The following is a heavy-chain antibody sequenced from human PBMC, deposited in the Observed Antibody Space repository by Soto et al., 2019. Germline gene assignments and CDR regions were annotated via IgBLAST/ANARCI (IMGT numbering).Heavy chain of an antibody. V-gene: IGHV3-21*01. J-gene: IGHJ6*02. CDR3: ARVLSTYYYYGMDV. CDR2: ISSSSSYI. Sequence: GGSLRLSCAASGFTFSSYSMNWVRQAPGKGLEWVSSISSSSSYIYYADSVKGRFTISRDNAKNSLYLQMNSLRAEDTAVYYCARVLSTYYYYGMDVWGQGTTVTVYS. CDR1: GFTFSSYS.